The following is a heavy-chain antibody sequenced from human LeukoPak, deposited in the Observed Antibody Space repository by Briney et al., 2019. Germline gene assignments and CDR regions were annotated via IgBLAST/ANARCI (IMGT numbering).Heavy chain of an antibody. V-gene: IGHV3-23*01. CDR1: GFTFSTYG. Sequence: GGSLRLSCAASGFTFSTYGMNWVRQAPGKGLEWVSAISAGGGNTYYADSVRGRFTISRDNSKNTLFLEMNSLRAEDTAVYYCAKEYSVRNQFDYWGQGTLVAVSS. J-gene: IGHJ4*02. CDR2: ISAGGGNT. CDR3: AKEYSVRNQFDY. D-gene: IGHD1-14*01.